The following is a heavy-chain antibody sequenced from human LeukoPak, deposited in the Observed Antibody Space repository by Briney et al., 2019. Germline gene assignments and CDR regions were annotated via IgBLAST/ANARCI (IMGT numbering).Heavy chain of an antibody. Sequence: SETLSLTCAVYGGSFSGYYWSWIRQPPGKGLEWIGEINHSGSTNYNPSLKSRVTISVDTSKNQFSLKLSSVTAADTAVYYCARLSKLKWRQLDNKPFDYWGQGTLVIVSS. V-gene: IGHV4-34*01. J-gene: IGHJ4*02. D-gene: IGHD2-15*01. CDR2: INHSGST. CDR3: ARLSKLKWRQLDNKPFDY. CDR1: GGSFSGYY.